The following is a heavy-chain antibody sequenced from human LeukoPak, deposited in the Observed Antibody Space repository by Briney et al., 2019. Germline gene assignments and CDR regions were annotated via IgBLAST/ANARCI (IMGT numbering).Heavy chain of an antibody. Sequence: SETLSLTCAVYGGSFNGYYRSRSASPQGRGWSGLEINHRGCTNYNPSLKSRVTISVDTSKNQFSLKLSSVTAADTAVYYCASFGRTKPSRATLSYYYYYYGMDVWGQGTTVTVSS. CDR3: ASFGRTKPSRATLSYYYYYYGMDV. D-gene: IGHD1-7*01. CDR1: GGSFNGYY. J-gene: IGHJ6*02. V-gene: IGHV4-34*01. CDR2: INHRGCT.